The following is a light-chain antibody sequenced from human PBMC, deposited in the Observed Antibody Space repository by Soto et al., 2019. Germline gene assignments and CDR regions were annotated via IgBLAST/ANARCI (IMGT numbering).Light chain of an antibody. Sequence: EIVMTQSPATMSVSPGERATLSCRASQSMGSNVAWYQQKPGQAPRLLIYGASTRAAGIPARFSGSGSGTDFTLTITRLEPEDFAVYYCQQYGSSPRTFGQGTKVDI. V-gene: IGKV3-15*01. CDR1: QSMGSN. CDR2: GAS. CDR3: QQYGSSPRT. J-gene: IGKJ1*01.